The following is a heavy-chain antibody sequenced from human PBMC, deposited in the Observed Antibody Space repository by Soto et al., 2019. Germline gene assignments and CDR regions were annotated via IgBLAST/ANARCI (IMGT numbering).Heavy chain of an antibody. D-gene: IGHD6-13*01. CDR1: GFTFSSYW. CDR2: INSDGSGT. Sequence: EVQLVESGGGLVQPGGSLRLSCAASGFTFSSYWMYWVRQAPGKGLVWVSRINSDGSGTSYADSVKGRFTISRDNAKNTLSLQMNSLRAEDTALYYCAISGDSWYPLDYWGQGTLVTVSS. J-gene: IGHJ4*02. V-gene: IGHV3-74*01. CDR3: AISGDSWYPLDY.